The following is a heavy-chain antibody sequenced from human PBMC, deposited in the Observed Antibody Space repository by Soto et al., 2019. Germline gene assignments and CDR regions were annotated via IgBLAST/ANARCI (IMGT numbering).Heavy chain of an antibody. Sequence: ASVKVSCKASGYTFTSYAMHWVRQAPGQRLEWMGWINAGNGNTEYSQKFQGRVTITRDTSASTAYMELSSLRSEDTAVYYCARYDQQLVRESYNWFDPWGQGTLVTVSS. CDR1: GYTFTSYA. V-gene: IGHV1-3*01. D-gene: IGHD6-13*01. CDR3: ARYDQQLVRESYNWFDP. CDR2: INAGNGNT. J-gene: IGHJ5*02.